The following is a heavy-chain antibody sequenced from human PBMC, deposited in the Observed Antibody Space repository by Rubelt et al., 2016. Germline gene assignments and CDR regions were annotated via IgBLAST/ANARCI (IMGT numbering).Heavy chain of an antibody. J-gene: IGHJ4*02. Sequence: QLQLQQSGPGLVKSSETLSLACTVSGGSISSDSFWGWIRQPPDKGLEWVGCVHYNGATHYNPSLKSRVTISVDTSKNQFPLRLSSVTAADTAVYCGARHPLSSGCPDYWGQGTLVTVSS. CDR3: ARHPLSSGCPDY. CDR2: VHYNGAT. D-gene: IGHD6-19*01. CDR1: GGSISSDSF. V-gene: IGHV4-39*07.